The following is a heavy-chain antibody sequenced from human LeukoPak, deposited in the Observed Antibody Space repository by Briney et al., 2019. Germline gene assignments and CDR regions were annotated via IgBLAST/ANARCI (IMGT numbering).Heavy chain of an antibody. J-gene: IGHJ6*02. CDR1: GIAFSSYV. CDR3: TKMRSAGFYYYGMDV. Sequence: GGSLRLSCAASGIAFSSYVMSWVRQAPGKGLDWVSTIGPTGDSTYYADSVKGRFTISRDNSKNTLSLQMNSLRPDDTAVYYCTKMRSAGFYYYGMDVWGQGTTVTASS. CDR2: IGPTGDST. V-gene: IGHV3-23*01. D-gene: IGHD1-26*01.